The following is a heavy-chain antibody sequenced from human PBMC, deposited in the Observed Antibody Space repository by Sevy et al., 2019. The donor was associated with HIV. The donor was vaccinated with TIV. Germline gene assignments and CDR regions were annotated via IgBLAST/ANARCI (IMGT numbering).Heavy chain of an antibody. CDR1: GFSFSAYW. CDR2: IKPDGSDK. D-gene: IGHD1-26*01. Sequence: GGCLRLSCAASGFSFSAYWMNWVRQAPGKGLEWVANIKPDGSDKHYVDSAEVRFTISRDNAKNSLYLQMNSLRVADTAMYYCAQETFGRFDSWGQGTLVTVSS. CDR3: AQETFGRFDS. V-gene: IGHV3-7*01. J-gene: IGHJ4*02.